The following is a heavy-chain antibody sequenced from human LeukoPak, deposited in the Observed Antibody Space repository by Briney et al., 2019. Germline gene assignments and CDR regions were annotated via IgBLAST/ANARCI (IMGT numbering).Heavy chain of an antibody. CDR3: ARRAGAYSHPYDY. Sequence: GGSLRLSCAASGFTFSTYALSWVRQAPGKGLEWVSSIVGSGGSTFYADSVKGRFSISRDNSKNTLYLQMNSLRAEDTAVYYCARRAGAYSHPYDYWGQGTLVTVSS. J-gene: IGHJ4*02. CDR2: IVGSGGST. D-gene: IGHD4/OR15-4a*01. V-gene: IGHV3-23*01. CDR1: GFTFSTYA.